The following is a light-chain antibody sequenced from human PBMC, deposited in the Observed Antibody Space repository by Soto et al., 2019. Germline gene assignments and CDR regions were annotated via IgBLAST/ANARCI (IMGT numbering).Light chain of an antibody. CDR3: QQYNSWPL. J-gene: IGKJ2*01. V-gene: IGKV3-15*01. CDR1: QSVSTK. Sequence: EMVLTQSPATLSVSPGERATLSCRASQSVSTKLAWYQQKRGQAPRLLIYDASTRATDIPERFSGSGAGTEFTLTISSLQSEDFAVYYCQQYNSWPLFGQGTNLEIK. CDR2: DAS.